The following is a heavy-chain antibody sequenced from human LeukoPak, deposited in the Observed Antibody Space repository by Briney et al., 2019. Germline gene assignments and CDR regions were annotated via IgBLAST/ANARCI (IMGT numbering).Heavy chain of an antibody. CDR1: RGSLSDYY. J-gene: IGHJ4*02. CDR2: IYYSGST. D-gene: IGHD1-1*01. CDR3: ITERKVGNTGYYFDN. Sequence: PSETLSLTCTVSRGSLSDYYCSWIRQPPGEGLEWIGYIYYSGSTNYNPSLKSRVTISLDTSKNQFSLNLNSVTAADTAVYYCITERKVGNTGYYFDNSGQRTLVTVSS. V-gene: IGHV4-59*01.